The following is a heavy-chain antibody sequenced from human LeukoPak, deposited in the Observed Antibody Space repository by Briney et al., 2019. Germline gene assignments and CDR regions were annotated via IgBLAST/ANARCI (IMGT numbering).Heavy chain of an antibody. Sequence: GGSLRLSCAASGFTFSSYWMHWVRQAPGKGLVWVSRINSDGSGTSYADSVKGRFTISRDNAKNTLYPQMNSLRAEDTAVYYCARSLPPYDFWSGYYPLDYWGQGTLVTVSS. J-gene: IGHJ4*02. CDR1: GFTFSSYW. D-gene: IGHD3-3*01. CDR3: ARSLPPYDFWSGYYPLDY. CDR2: INSDGSGT. V-gene: IGHV3-74*01.